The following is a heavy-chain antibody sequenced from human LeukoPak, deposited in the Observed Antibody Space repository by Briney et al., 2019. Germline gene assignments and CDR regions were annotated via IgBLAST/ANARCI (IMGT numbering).Heavy chain of an antibody. CDR3: ARTGDSSGYYFH. CDR2: IYHSGNT. CDR1: GGSISSGGYY. J-gene: IGHJ4*02. D-gene: IGHD3-22*01. V-gene: IGHV4-30-2*01. Sequence: PSQTLSLTCTVSGGSISSGGYYWSWIRQHPGKGLEWIGYIYHSGNTYYNPSLKSRVTISVDRSKNQFSLKLNSVTAADTAVYYCARTGDSSGYYFHWGQGTLVTVSS.